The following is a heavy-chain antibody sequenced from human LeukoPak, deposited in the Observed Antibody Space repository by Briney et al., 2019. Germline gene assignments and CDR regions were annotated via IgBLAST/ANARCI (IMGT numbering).Heavy chain of an antibody. CDR1: GYTFTSYG. Sequence: ASVKVSCKASGYTFTSYGISWVRQAPGQGLEWMGWISAYNGNTGYAQKFQGRVTMTRNTSISTAYMELSSLRSEDTAVYYCARAPIAAAGTDNWFDPWGQGTLVTVSS. D-gene: IGHD6-13*01. CDR3: ARAPIAAAGTDNWFDP. J-gene: IGHJ5*02. V-gene: IGHV1-8*02. CDR2: ISAYNGNT.